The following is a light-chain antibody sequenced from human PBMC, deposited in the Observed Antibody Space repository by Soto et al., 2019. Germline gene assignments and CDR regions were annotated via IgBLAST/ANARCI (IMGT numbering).Light chain of an antibody. CDR2: DVS. V-gene: IGLV2-11*01. CDR3: CLYAVTFYV. Sequence: ALTQPRSVSGSPGQSVTISCTGTSSDVGTYDFVSWYQQHPGKAPRLMIFDVSERPSGVPDRFSGSKSGNTASLTISGLQAEDEADYYCCLYAVTFYVFGTGTKVTAL. CDR1: SSDVGTYDF. J-gene: IGLJ1*01.